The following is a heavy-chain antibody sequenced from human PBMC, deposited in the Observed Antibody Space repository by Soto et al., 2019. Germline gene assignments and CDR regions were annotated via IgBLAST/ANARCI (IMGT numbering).Heavy chain of an antibody. Sequence: GGSLRLSCAASGFTFSSSAMSWVRQAPGKGLEWVSAISGSGGSTYYADSVKGRFTISRDNSKNTLYLQMNSLRAEDTAVYYCAKDYLGYCSGGSCYRLYWGQGTLVTSPQ. CDR1: GFTFSSSA. J-gene: IGHJ4*02. V-gene: IGHV3-23*01. CDR2: ISGSGGST. CDR3: AKDYLGYCSGGSCYRLY. D-gene: IGHD2-15*01.